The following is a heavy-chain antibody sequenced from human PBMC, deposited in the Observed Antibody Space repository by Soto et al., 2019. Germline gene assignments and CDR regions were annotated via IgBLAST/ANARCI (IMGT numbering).Heavy chain of an antibody. J-gene: IGHJ5*02. CDR1: GYTFTDYD. D-gene: IGHD2-15*01. CDR2: MNPNSGDT. CDR3: ARVAVAARPLWSSGFDP. V-gene: IGHV1-8*01. Sequence: QEQLVQSGAEVKKPGASVKVSCKTSGYTFTDYDINWVRQATGQGLEWIGWMNPNSGDTGYAQKFEGRVTRSSSASLSTAYLELSSVRSEDTAVYYCARVAVAARPLWSSGFDPWGQGTLVTVSS.